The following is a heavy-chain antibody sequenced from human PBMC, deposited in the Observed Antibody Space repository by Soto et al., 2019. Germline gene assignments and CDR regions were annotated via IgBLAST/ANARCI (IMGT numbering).Heavy chain of an antibody. Sequence: QVQLVQSGAEVKKPGASVKVSCKASGYTFTSYGLTWVRQAPGQGLEWMGWISASNGNTNYAQEIQGRVTMTTDTSTSTAYMVLRSLRSDDTAVYYCALAYGDYGPRVFDIWGRGTMVTVSS. CDR1: GYTFTSYG. J-gene: IGHJ3*02. D-gene: IGHD4-17*01. CDR2: ISASNGNT. CDR3: ALAYGDYGPRVFDI. V-gene: IGHV1-18*01.